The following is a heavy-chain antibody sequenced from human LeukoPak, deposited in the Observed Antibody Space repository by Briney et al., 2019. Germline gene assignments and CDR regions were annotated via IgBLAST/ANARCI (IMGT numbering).Heavy chain of an antibody. Sequence: GGSLRLSCAASGFTFSSYWMSWVRQAPGKGLEWVAVISTDGSNEYYADSVKGRFTISRDNSKNMLYLQMNSLRAEDTAVYYCAKVEYYHSSGYLDYWGQGTLVTVSS. CDR1: GFTFSSYW. CDR2: ISTDGSNE. D-gene: IGHD3-22*01. J-gene: IGHJ4*02. CDR3: AKVEYYHSSGYLDY. V-gene: IGHV3-30*18.